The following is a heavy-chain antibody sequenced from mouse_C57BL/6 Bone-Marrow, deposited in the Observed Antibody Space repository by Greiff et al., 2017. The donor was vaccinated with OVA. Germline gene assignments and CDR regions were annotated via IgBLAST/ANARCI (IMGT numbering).Heavy chain of an antibody. CDR3: TRENYDSGGWGYNAKDY. D-gene: IGHD1-1*01. CDR2: IDPENGDT. Sequence: EVQLQQSGAELVRPGASVTLSCTASGFNIKDDYMHWVKQRPEQGLEWIGWIDPENGDTDYASKFQGKATITADTSSNTAYVQLSILTSEDTAVYYCTRENYDSGGWGYNAKDYWGQGTSDTVSS. CDR1: GFNIKDDY. J-gene: IGHJ4*01. V-gene: IGHV14-4*01.